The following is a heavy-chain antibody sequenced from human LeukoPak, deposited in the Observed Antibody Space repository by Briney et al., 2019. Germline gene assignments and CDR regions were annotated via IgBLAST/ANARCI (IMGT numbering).Heavy chain of an antibody. CDR1: GGSVSGSLYY. D-gene: IGHD6-13*01. V-gene: IGHV4-39*07. J-gene: IGHJ4*02. CDR2: IYYNGGT. Sequence: SETLSLTCTVPGGSVSGSLYYWGWIRQPPGKGLEWIGSIYYNGGTYYNPSLKGRVTMSVDTSKNQFSLKLTSVTAADTAVYYCARDHISIAPTEDFDYWGQGTLVTVSS. CDR3: ARDHISIAPTEDFDY.